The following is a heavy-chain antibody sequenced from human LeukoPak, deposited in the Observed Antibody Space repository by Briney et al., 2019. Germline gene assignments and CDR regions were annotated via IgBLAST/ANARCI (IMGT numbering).Heavy chain of an antibody. D-gene: IGHD1-26*01. CDR3: ARSPWELLSTTLDY. J-gene: IGHJ4*02. CDR2: ISPTSGDT. CDR1: GYTFTDYY. V-gene: IGHV1-2*02. Sequence: ASVKVSCKASGYTFTDYYMHWVRQAPGQGLEWMGWISPTSGDTRYAQKFQGRVTMTRDTSISTAYMELSRLRSDDTAVYYCARSPWELLSTTLDYWGQGTLVTVSS.